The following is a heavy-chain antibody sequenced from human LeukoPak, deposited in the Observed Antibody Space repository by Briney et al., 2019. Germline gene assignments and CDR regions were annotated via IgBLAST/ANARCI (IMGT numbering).Heavy chain of an antibody. V-gene: IGHV1-69*13. J-gene: IGHJ6*02. Sequence: SVKVSCKASGGTFSSYAISWVRQAPGQGLEWMGGTIPIFGTANYAQKFQGRVTITADESTSTAYMELSSLRSEDTAVYYCARDAFYDILTGYYPWYYYGMDVWGQGTTVTVSS. CDR1: GGTFSSYA. CDR3: ARDAFYDILTGYYPWYYYGMDV. D-gene: IGHD3-9*01. CDR2: TIPIFGTA.